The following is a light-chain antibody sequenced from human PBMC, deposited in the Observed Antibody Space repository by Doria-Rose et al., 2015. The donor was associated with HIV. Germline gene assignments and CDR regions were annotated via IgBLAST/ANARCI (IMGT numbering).Light chain of an antibody. CDR1: QSLLYTSKNY. V-gene: IGKV4-1*01. Sequence: DIQLTQSPESLGMSLRERATLNCKSNQSLLYTSKNYLAWYQQKPGQPPKLLIYWASTRQVRVPARFSGRGSGTDDTLTISSLEADDVAVYYRQQYYDTPSFGPGTTVDIK. CDR2: WAS. CDR3: QQYYDTPS. J-gene: IGKJ3*01.